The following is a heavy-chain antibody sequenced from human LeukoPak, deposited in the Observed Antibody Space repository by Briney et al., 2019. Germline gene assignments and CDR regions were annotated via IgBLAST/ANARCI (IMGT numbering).Heavy chain of an antibody. D-gene: IGHD3-3*01. CDR1: GFTFSTYS. J-gene: IGHJ3*02. V-gene: IGHV3-21*01. CDR2: ISSSSSYI. CDR3: ASSGRNYDFWSGDAFDI. Sequence: GGSLRLSCAASGFTFSTYSMNWVRQAPGKGLEWVSFISSSSSYIYYADSLKGRFTISRDNAKNSLYLQMNTLRAEDTAVYYCASSGRNYDFWSGDAFDIWGQGTMVTVSS.